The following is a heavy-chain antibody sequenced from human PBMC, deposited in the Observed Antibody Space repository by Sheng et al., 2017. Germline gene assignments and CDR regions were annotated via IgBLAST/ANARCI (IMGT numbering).Heavy chain of an antibody. J-gene: IGHJ5*02. CDR3: ARERLGYCSSTSCYGGWFDP. Sequence: QVQLQESGPGLVKPSGTLSLTCAVSGGSISSSNWWSWVXQPPREGAGSGLGKSIIVGAPTTTRPSRVESPISVDKSKNQFSLKLSSVTAADTAVYYCARERLGYCSSTSCYGGWFDPWGQGPWSPS. V-gene: IGHV4-4*02. CDR1: GGSISSSNW. CDR2: SIIVGAP. D-gene: IGHD2-2*01.